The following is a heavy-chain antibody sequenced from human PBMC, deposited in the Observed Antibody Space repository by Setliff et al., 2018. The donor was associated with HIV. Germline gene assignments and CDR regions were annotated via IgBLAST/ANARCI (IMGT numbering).Heavy chain of an antibody. V-gene: IGHV5-51*01. D-gene: IGHD6-13*01. Sequence: PGESLKISCKALDYTFTTYWIAWVRQKPGEGLEWMGIIYPDDSNIRYNPSFQSHVTISADKSIATAYLQVNDLKTSDTATYYCARRDGRSMNAFEIWGPGTMVTVSS. J-gene: IGHJ3*02. CDR1: DYTFTTYW. CDR3: ARRDGRSMNAFEI. CDR2: IYPDDSNI.